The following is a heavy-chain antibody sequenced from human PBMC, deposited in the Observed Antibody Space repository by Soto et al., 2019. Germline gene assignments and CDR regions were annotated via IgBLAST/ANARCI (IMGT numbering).Heavy chain of an antibody. CDR2: VYYSGST. CDR1: GDSISNFY. CDR3: ARALFSLPQPRVYDLLTGYYNSYYFDYMDV. V-gene: IGHV4-59*01. J-gene: IGHJ6*03. D-gene: IGHD3-9*01. Sequence: PSETLSLTCTVSGDSISNFYWSWIRQPPGKGLEWIGYVYYSGSTNYNPSLESRVTISLDTSKNQFSLNLTSVTAADTAVYYCARALFSLPQPRVYDLLTGYYNSYYFDYMDVWGKGTTVTVSS.